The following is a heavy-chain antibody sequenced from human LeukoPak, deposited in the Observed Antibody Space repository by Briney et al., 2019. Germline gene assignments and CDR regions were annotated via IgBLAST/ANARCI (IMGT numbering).Heavy chain of an antibody. J-gene: IGHJ4*02. CDR3: AREQLQPMDY. Sequence: GRSLRLSCAASGFTVSSNYMSWVRQAPGKGLEWVSVIYSGGSTYYADSVKGRFTISRDNSKNTLYLQMNSLRAEDTAVYYCAREQLQPMDYWGQGTLVTVSS. CDR2: IYSGGST. V-gene: IGHV3-53*01. D-gene: IGHD4-11*01. CDR1: GFTVSSNY.